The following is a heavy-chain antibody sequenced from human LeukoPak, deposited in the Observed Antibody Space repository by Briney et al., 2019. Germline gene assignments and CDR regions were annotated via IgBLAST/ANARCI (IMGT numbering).Heavy chain of an antibody. Sequence: PSETLSLTCTVSGVSISSHYRSWLRQPPGKGLEGIGYMFDNENTKDNPSLKSRITLSADTSKNQFSLRLSSVTAADTAVHYCATIKRGSIFGYFDFWGQGILVTVSS. D-gene: IGHD5-18*01. V-gene: IGHV4-59*11. CDR1: GVSISSHY. CDR2: MFDNENT. CDR3: ATIKRGSIFGYFDF. J-gene: IGHJ4*02.